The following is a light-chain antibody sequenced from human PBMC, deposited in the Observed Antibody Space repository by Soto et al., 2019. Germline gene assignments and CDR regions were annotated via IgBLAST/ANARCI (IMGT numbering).Light chain of an antibody. V-gene: IGKV1-39*01. J-gene: IGKJ4*01. Sequence: DIQMTQSPLSLSASVGDRVTITCRASESITSYLNWYQQKPGKAPKLLIYAASSLHTGVPSRFIGSGFGTDFTLTISSLQPEDFATYFCQETYSSLSFGGGTKVDIK. CDR2: AAS. CDR3: QETYSSLS. CDR1: ESITSY.